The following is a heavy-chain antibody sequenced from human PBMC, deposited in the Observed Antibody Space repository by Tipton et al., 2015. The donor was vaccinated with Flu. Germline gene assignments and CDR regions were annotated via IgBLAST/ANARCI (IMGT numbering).Heavy chain of an antibody. CDR2: IYSSGST. D-gene: IGHD3-10*01. CDR3: ARGSGSGTHVMFDY. Sequence: LRLSCTVSGGSLSSFYWSWIRQPAGKGLEYIGRIYSSGSTNYNPSFKSRVSMSLDASKTQFSLNLNSVTAADTAMYYCARGSGSGTHVMFDYWGQGTLVTASS. V-gene: IGHV4-4*07. J-gene: IGHJ4*02. CDR1: GGSLSSFY.